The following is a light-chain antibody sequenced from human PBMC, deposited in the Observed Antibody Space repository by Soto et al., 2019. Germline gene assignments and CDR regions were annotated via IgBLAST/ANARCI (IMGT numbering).Light chain of an antibody. CDR1: QNILTY. CDR3: QQTYRSPFT. Sequence: DIQMTQSPSSLSASVGDNVTMSCRASQNILTYLNWYQQNPGRAPKRLIFGASILQDGVPSRFSGIGSGTEFTLTITSLRPEDFATYFCQQTYRSPFTFGPGTKVDVK. J-gene: IGKJ3*01. V-gene: IGKV1-39*01. CDR2: GAS.